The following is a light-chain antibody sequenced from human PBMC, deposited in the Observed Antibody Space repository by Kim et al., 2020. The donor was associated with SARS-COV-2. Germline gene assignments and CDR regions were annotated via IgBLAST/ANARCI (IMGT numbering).Light chain of an antibody. CDR2: SAS. V-gene: IGKV3-15*01. CDR1: QSVSNN. J-gene: IGKJ5*01. Sequence: SPGETATLSCRASQSVSNNLAWYQQKPGPAPRLLIFSASTRATGIPARFSGSGSGTEFTLTISSLQSEDSAAYFCQQYNDWPPITFGQGTRLEIK. CDR3: QQYNDWPPIT.